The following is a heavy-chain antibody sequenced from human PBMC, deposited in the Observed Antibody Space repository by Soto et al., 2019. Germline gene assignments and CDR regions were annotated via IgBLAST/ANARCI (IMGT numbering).Heavy chain of an antibody. Sequence: QVQLVESGGGVVQPGRSLRLSCAASGFTFSDYVMHWVRQAPGKGLEWVAVISYDGSNKYYADSVKGRFTFSRDNSRNTLYLQMNSLRAEDTAVYYCARDRGRFLEYLYYWGQGTLVTVSS. CDR1: GFTFSDYV. V-gene: IGHV3-30-3*01. J-gene: IGHJ4*02. CDR3: ARDRGRFLEYLYY. CDR2: ISYDGSNK. D-gene: IGHD3-3*01.